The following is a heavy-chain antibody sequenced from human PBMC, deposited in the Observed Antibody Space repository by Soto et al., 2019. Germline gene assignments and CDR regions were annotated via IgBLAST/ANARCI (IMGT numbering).Heavy chain of an antibody. CDR1: GFSISSGAYY. D-gene: IGHD6-6*01. J-gene: IGHJ4*02. CDR2: IYYSGNT. V-gene: IGHV4-39*01. Sequence: PLETLSLTCTVSGFSISSGAYYWGWVRQSPGKGLEWIGTIYYSGNTYYKPSLKSRVTISIDTSKNQFSLKLNSVTAADTAVYFCARHGRTSGSFSTSSVRTEFDYWGQGTLVPVSS. CDR3: ARHGRTSGSFSTSSVRTEFDY.